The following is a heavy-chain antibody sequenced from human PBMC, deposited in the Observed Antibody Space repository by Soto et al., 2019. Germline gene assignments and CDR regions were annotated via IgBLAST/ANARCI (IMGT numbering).Heavy chain of an antibody. CDR2: IYYSGST. CDR3: ARGPGGYDS. CDR1: GGSISSYY. J-gene: IGHJ5*01. Sequence: QVQLQESGPGLVKPSETLSLTCTVSGGSISSYYWSWIRQPPGKGLEWIGYIYYSGSTNYNPSLKARHTXXVDTSKNQFSLKLSSVTAADTAVYYCARGPGGYDSWGQGTLVTVSS. V-gene: IGHV4-59*01. D-gene: IGHD3-10*01.